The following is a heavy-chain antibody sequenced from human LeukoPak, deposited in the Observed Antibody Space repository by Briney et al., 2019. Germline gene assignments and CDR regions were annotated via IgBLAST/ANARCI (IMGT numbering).Heavy chain of an antibody. V-gene: IGHV1-69*13. Sequence: SVKVSCKASGGTFSSYAISWVRQAPGQGLEWMGGIIPIFGTANYAQKFQGRVTITADESTSTAYVELSSLRSEDTAVYYCARDQGIVVVPVAISLDYWGQGTLVTVSS. CDR3: ARDQGIVVVPVAISLDY. CDR1: GGTFSSYA. D-gene: IGHD2-2*01. J-gene: IGHJ4*02. CDR2: IIPIFGTA.